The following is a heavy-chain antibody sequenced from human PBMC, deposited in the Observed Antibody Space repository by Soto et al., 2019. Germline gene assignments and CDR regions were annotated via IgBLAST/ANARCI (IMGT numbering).Heavy chain of an antibody. CDR2: INHSGST. Sequence: SETLSLTCAVYGGSFSGYYWSWIRQPPGKGLEWIGEINHSGSTNYNPSLKSRVTISVDTSKNQFSLKLSSVTAADTAVYYCARGGSRRSIAARYAAGFDYWGQGTLVTVSS. J-gene: IGHJ4*02. CDR3: ARGGSRRSIAARYAAGFDY. D-gene: IGHD6-6*01. CDR1: GGSFSGYY. V-gene: IGHV4-34*01.